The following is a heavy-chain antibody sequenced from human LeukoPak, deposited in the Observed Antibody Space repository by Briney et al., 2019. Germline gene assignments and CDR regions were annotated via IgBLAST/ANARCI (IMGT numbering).Heavy chain of an antibody. Sequence: GGSLRLSCAASGFTFSSYWMHWVRQAPGKGLVWVSRINSDGSSTNYADSVKGRFTISRDNAKNTLYLQMNSLRAEDTAVYYCARSQWLDYLDYWGQGTLVTVSS. CDR2: INSDGSST. J-gene: IGHJ4*02. CDR3: ARSQWLDYLDY. D-gene: IGHD6-19*01. V-gene: IGHV3-74*01. CDR1: GFTFSSYW.